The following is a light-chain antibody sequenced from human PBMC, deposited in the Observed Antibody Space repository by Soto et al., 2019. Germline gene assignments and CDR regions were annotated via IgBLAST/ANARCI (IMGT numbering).Light chain of an antibody. CDR2: DAS. V-gene: IGKV3-15*01. CDR1: QSVSSS. Sequence: EIAMTQSQSTRSLSPGERATLSCGASQSVSSSLAWYQQKPGKAPRLLIYDASTRATGIPDRFSGSGSGTEFTLTISSLNSEDFGADDCQQYDTWWTFGQGTKVDIK. CDR3: QQYDTWWT. J-gene: IGKJ1*01.